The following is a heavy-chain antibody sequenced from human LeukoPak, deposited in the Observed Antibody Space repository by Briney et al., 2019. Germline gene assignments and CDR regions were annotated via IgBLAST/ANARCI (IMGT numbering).Heavy chain of an antibody. V-gene: IGHV1-2*02. Sequence: GASVKVSCKASGYTFTGYYMHWVRQAPGQRLEWMGWINSKSGGTNYAQKFQGRVTMTRDTSISTAYMELSRLRSDDTAVYYCARAKGDAFDIWGQGTMVTVCS. CDR2: INSKSGGT. CDR3: ARAKGDAFDI. J-gene: IGHJ3*02. CDR1: GYTFTGYY.